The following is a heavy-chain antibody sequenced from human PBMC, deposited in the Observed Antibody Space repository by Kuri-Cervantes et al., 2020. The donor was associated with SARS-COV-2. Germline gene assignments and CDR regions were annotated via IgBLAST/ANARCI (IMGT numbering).Heavy chain of an antibody. CDR1: GFTFSSYD. V-gene: IGHV3-13*04. D-gene: IGHD6-19*01. CDR3: AKGSIAVAGTRGPSDY. CDR2: IGTAGDT. J-gene: IGHJ4*02. Sequence: GESLKISCAASGFTFSSYDMHWVRQATGKGLEWVSAIGTAGDTYYPGSVKGRFTISRENAKNSLYLQMNSLRAGDTAVYYCAKGSIAVAGTRGPSDYWGQGTLVTVSS.